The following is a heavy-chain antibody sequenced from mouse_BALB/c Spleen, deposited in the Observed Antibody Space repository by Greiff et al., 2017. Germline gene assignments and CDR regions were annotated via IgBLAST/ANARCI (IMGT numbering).Heavy chain of an antibody. CDR1: GFTFSSYT. Sequence: EVQLVESGGGLVQPGGSLKLSCAASGFTFSSYTMSWVRQTPEKRLEWVATISSGGSYTYYPDGVKGRFTISRDNAKNTLYLQMSSLKSEDTAMYYCTRDYGNYPYYAMDYWGQGTSVTVSS. D-gene: IGHD2-1*01. J-gene: IGHJ4*01. CDR2: ISSGGSYT. V-gene: IGHV5-6-4*01. CDR3: TRDYGNYPYYAMDY.